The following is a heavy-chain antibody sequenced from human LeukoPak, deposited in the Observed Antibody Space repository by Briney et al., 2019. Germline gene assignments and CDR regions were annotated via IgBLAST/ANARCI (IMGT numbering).Heavy chain of an antibody. CDR1: GGSISSSSYY. J-gene: IGHJ4*02. D-gene: IGHD2-15*01. CDR2: IYYSGST. Sequence: SETLSLTCTVSGGSISSSSYYWGWIRQPPGKGLEWIGSIYYSGSTYYNPSLKSRVTISVDTSKNQFSLKLSSVTAADTAVYYCARNSPNIVVVVAATQRVPSFDYWGQGTLVTVSS. CDR3: ARNSPNIVVVVAATQRVPSFDY. V-gene: IGHV4-39*01.